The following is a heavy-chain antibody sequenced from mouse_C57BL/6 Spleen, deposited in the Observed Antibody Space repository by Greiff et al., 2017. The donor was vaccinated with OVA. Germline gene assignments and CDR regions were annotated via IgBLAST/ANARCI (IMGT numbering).Heavy chain of an antibody. CDR1: GYTFTSYW. J-gene: IGHJ2*01. D-gene: IGHD2-2*01. V-gene: IGHV1-52*01. CDR3: AGWLPYYFDC. CDR2: IDPSDSET. Sequence: VQLQEPGAELVRPGSSVKLSCKASGYTFTSYWMHWVKQRPIQGLEWIGNIDPSDSETHYNQKFKDKATLTVAKSSSTAYMQLSSLTSEDSAVYDCAGWLPYYFDCWGQGTTLTVSS.